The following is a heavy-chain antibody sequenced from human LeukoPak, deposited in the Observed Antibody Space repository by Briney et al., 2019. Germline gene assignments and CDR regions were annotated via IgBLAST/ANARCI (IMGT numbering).Heavy chain of an antibody. D-gene: IGHD4-17*01. Sequence: SETLSLTCTVSGGSISNYYWSWIRQPPGKGLEWIGYISYTENTDYNPSPRSRVTISVDTSKNQFSLTLTSVTAADTAVYYCTREPDTVTGGVWGQGTRVTVSS. CDR1: GGSISNYY. CDR2: ISYTENT. V-gene: IGHV4-59*01. CDR3: TREPDTVTGGV. J-gene: IGHJ4*02.